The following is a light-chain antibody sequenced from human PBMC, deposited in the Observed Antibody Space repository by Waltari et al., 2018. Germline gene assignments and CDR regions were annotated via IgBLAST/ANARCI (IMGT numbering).Light chain of an antibody. J-gene: IGKJ1*01. CDR3: QQYVSSST. CDR2: DAS. Sequence: DIQMTQSPSTLSASVGDRVIISCRAGQSVYTKLACHPQKQGKAPKVLIYDASSLEGGVPSRFSGSGSETEFTLTINSLQPEDFATYYCQQYVSSSTFGQGTKVEIK. V-gene: IGKV1-5*01. CDR1: QSVYTK.